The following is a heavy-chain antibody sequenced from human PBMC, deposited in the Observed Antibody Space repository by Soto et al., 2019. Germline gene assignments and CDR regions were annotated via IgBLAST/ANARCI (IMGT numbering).Heavy chain of an antibody. D-gene: IGHD1-1*01. CDR2: IHFSGST. Sequence: SETLSLTCAVSGDSIGNSAYYWTWIRHLPGKGLEWIGHIHFSGSTYYNPSLRSRSSISVNTSKNQFSLRVTSVTAADTATYYCARAVGKGYNWKVPYRGPGPLVTVSS. CDR1: GDSIGNSAYY. V-gene: IGHV4-31*11. J-gene: IGHJ4*02. CDR3: ARAVGKGYNWKVPY.